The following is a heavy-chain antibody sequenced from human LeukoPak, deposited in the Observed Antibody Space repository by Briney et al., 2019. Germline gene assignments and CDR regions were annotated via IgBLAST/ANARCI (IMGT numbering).Heavy chain of an antibody. CDR1: GFTFSSYA. Sequence: GGSLRLSCAASGFTFSSYAMHWVRQAPGKGLEWVAVISYDGSNKYYADSVKGRFTISRDNSKNTLYLQMNSLRAEDTAVYYCARDRYSSGEIDYWGQGTLVTVSS. V-gene: IGHV3-30-3*01. CDR3: ARDRYSSGEIDY. D-gene: IGHD6-19*01. J-gene: IGHJ4*02. CDR2: ISYDGSNK.